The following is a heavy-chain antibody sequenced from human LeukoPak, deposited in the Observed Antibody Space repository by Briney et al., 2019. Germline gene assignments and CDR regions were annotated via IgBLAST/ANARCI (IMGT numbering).Heavy chain of an antibody. CDR1: GYTFTSYG. CDR3: ARGVDEYCSSTSCFDYYGMDV. J-gene: IGHJ6*02. D-gene: IGHD2-2*01. V-gene: IGHV1-18*01. Sequence: ASVKASCKASGYTFTSYGISWVRHAPGQGLEWMGWISTYNGNTNHAQKLQGRVTMNTDTSTSTAYMELRSLRSDDTAVYYCARGVDEYCSSTSCFDYYGMDVWGQGTTVTVSS. CDR2: ISTYNGNT.